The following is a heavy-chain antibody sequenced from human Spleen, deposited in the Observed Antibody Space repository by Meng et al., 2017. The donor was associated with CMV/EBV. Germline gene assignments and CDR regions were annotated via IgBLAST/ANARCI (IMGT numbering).Heavy chain of an antibody. CDR1: GGSFSGYY. D-gene: IGHD6-6*01. J-gene: IGHJ4*02. CDR2: INHSGST. V-gene: IGHV4-34*01. CDR3: ASASIAARPYDY. Sequence: CAVYGGSFSGYYWSWIRQPPGKGLGWIGDINHSGSTNYNPSLKSRVTISVDTSKNQFSLKLSSVTAADTAAYYCASASIAARPYDYWGQGTLVTVSS.